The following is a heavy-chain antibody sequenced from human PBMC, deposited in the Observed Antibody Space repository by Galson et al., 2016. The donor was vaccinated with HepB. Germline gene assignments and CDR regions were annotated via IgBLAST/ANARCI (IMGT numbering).Heavy chain of an antibody. Sequence: TLSLTCTVSGGSISRGGYYWSWIRQQPGKGLEWIGYIYYSGTSSYNPSLQSRLTITLDTSKRQFSLRLGSVSAGDTARYNGARYFRSGGTLAFDSWGQGTPVIVPP. D-gene: IGHD2-15*01. CDR1: GGSISRGGYY. CDR3: ARYFRSGGTLAFDS. J-gene: IGHJ4*02. CDR2: IYYSGTS. V-gene: IGHV4-31*03.